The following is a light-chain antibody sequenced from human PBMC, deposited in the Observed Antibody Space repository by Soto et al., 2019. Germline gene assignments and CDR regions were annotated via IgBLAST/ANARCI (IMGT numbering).Light chain of an antibody. J-gene: IGKJ5*01. CDR1: QSIRSY. V-gene: IGKV1-39*01. CDR3: QQSYSTPPIT. Sequence: DIQMTQSPSSLSASVGDRVTITCRASQSIRSYLNLYQQKPVKAPKLLIYAASSLQSGVPSRFSGSGSGTDFTLTISSLQPEDFATYYCQQSYSTPPITFGQGTRLEIK. CDR2: AAS.